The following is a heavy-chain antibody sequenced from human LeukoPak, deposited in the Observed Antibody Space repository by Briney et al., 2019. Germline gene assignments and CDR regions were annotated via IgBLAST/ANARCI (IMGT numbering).Heavy chain of an antibody. CDR2: IYHSGST. CDR1: GVSISSSNW. CDR3: ARGSSWYRWFDP. V-gene: IGHV4-4*02. D-gene: IGHD6-13*01. J-gene: IGHJ5*02. Sequence: SETLYLTCAVSGVSISSSNWWSWVRQPPGKGLEWIGEIYHSGSTNYNPSLKSRVTISVDTSKNQFSLKLSSVTAADTAVYYCARGSSWYRWFDPWGQGTLVTVSS.